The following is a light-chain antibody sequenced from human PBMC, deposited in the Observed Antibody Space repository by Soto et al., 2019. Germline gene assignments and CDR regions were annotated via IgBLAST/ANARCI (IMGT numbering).Light chain of an antibody. CDR3: QQYGSSPT. CDR1: QSVSSNY. Sequence: EIVLTQSPGTLSLSQGERATLSCRSSQSVSSNYLAWYQQKPDQAPRLLIYDLSARATGIPDRFSGSGSGTDFTLTISILVPEELAVYYCQQYGSSPTFGQGPKVDIK. V-gene: IGKV3-20*01. CDR2: DLS. J-gene: IGKJ1*01.